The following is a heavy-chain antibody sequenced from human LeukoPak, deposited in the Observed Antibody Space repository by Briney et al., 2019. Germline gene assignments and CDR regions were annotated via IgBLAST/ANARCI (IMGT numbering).Heavy chain of an antibody. Sequence: GGSLRLSCAASGFTFSRYWMSWVRQAPGKGLELVANIKQDGSEKYYVDSVKGRFTISRDNAKNSLYMQMNSLRAEDTAVYYCARATYGDYEDNWGQGTLVTVSS. CDR3: ARATYGDYEDN. CDR2: IKQDGSEK. CDR1: GFTFSRYW. J-gene: IGHJ4*02. D-gene: IGHD4-17*01. V-gene: IGHV3-7*05.